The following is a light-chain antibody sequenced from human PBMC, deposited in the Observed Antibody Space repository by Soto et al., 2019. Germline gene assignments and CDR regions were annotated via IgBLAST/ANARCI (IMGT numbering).Light chain of an antibody. CDR2: EVS. Sequence: QSALTQPASVSGSPGQSITISCTGTSSDVGSYNLVSWYQQHPGKAPKLMIYEVSKRPSGVSNRFSGSKSGNTASLTISGLPAEDEADYYCCSYAGSSTLEFGGGTKVTVL. J-gene: IGLJ2*01. CDR3: CSYAGSSTLE. V-gene: IGLV2-23*02. CDR1: SSDVGSYNL.